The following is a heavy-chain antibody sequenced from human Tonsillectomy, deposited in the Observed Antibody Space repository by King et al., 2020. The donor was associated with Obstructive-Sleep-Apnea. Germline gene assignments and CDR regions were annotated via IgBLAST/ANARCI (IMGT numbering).Heavy chain of an antibody. CDR3: ARDAGYCSSTSCYGPFDY. J-gene: IGHJ4*02. Sequence: QLVQSGAEVKKPGASVKVSCKASGYTFTSYGISWVRQAPGQGLEWMGWSIAYNGNTNYEQKLQGRVTITPDTSTSTAYMERRGLRADDTAVYYCARDAGYCSSTSCYGPFDYWGQGTLVTVSS. CDR1: GYTFTSYG. D-gene: IGHD2-2*01. CDR2: SIAYNGNT. V-gene: IGHV1-18*04.